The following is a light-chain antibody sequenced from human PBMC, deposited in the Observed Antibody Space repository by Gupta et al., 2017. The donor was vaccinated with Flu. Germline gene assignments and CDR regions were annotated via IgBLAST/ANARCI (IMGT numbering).Light chain of an antibody. CDR2: EVS. V-gene: IGLV2-14*01. Sequence: SDVGGYDYVSWYQHHPGKAPKLMIYEVSNRPSGVSNRFSGSKSGNTASLTISGLQAEYGAYYYCSSYIRSSTFSWVVGGGTKVTVL. CDR3: SSYIRSSTFSWV. CDR1: SDVGGYDY. J-gene: IGLJ3*02.